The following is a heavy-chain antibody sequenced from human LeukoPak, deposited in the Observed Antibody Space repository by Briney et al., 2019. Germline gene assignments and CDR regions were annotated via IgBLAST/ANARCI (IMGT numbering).Heavy chain of an antibody. CDR3: ARQNYDILTGYQLIDY. CDR1: GYSISSGYY. J-gene: IGHJ4*02. Sequence: PSETLSLTCTVSGYSISSGYYWGWIRQPPGKGLEWIGSIYHSGSTNYNPSLKSRVTISVDTSKNQFSLKLSSVTAADTAVYYCARQNYDILTGYQLIDYWGQGTLVTVSS. CDR2: IYHSGST. D-gene: IGHD3-9*01. V-gene: IGHV4-38-2*02.